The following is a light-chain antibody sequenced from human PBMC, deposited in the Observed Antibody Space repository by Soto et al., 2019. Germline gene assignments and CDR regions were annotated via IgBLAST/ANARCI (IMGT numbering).Light chain of an antibody. Sequence: QSVLTQPPSASGSPGQSVPISCTGTRSDLGGYNYVSWYQQHPGKAPKVMIYEVSKRPSGVPDRFSGSKSGNTASLTVSGLQAEDEADYYCSSYAGNDNPYVFGTGTKVTVL. CDR1: RSDLGGYNY. V-gene: IGLV2-8*01. CDR2: EVS. J-gene: IGLJ1*01. CDR3: SSYAGNDNPYV.